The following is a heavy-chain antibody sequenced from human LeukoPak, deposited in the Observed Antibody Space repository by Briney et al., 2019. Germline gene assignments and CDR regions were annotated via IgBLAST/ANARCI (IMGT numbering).Heavy chain of an antibody. V-gene: IGHV1-18*01. J-gene: IGHJ3*02. CDR1: GYTFTVYG. CDR3: ARALWVADAFDI. Sequence: ASVKVSCKASGYTFTVYGISWVRQAPGQGLEWMGWISAYNGNTNYAQKLQGRVTMTTDTSTSTAYMELRSLRSDDTAVYYCARALWVADAFDIWGQGTMVTVSS. CDR2: ISAYNGNT. D-gene: IGHD2-15*01.